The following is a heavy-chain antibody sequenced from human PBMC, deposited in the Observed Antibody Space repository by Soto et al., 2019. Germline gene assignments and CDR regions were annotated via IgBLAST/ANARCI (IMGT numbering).Heavy chain of an antibody. CDR3: AKGSSSGWHDY. CDR1: GFTFSSYG. J-gene: IGHJ4*02. V-gene: IGHV3-30*18. D-gene: IGHD6-19*01. CDR2: ISYDGSNK. Sequence: SLRLSCAASGFTFSSYGMHWVRQAPGKGLEWVAVISYDGSNKYYADSVKGRFTISRDNSKNTLYLQMNSLSAEDTAVYYCAKGSSSGWHDYWGQGTLVTVSS.